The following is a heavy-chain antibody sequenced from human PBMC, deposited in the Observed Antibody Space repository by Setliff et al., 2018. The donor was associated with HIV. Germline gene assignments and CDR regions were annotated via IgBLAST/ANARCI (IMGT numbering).Heavy chain of an antibody. CDR1: GGSFSGYY. CDR3: ARDPYCPNTCYEDFTFDS. D-gene: IGHD2-8*01. J-gene: IGHJ4*02. Sequence: TSETLSLTCAVYGGSFSGYYWSWIRQPPGKGLEWIGEINHSGSTNYNPSLKSRVTISVDTSKNQFSLKLSSVTAADTAVYYCARDPYCPNTCYEDFTFDSWGQGTLVTVSS. V-gene: IGHV4-34*01. CDR2: INHSGST.